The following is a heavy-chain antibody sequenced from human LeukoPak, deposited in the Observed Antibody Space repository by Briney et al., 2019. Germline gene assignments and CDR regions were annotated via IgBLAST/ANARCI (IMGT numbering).Heavy chain of an antibody. Sequence: ASVKVSCKASGYTFTGYHMHWVRQATGQGLEWMGWINPNSGGTNYAQKFQGRVTMTRDTSISTDYMELSRLRSDDTAVYYCARDTKLLPAAVLYYFDYWGQGTLVTVSS. CDR3: ARDTKLLPAAVLYYFDY. J-gene: IGHJ4*02. V-gene: IGHV1-2*02. D-gene: IGHD2-15*01. CDR2: INPNSGGT. CDR1: GYTFTGYH.